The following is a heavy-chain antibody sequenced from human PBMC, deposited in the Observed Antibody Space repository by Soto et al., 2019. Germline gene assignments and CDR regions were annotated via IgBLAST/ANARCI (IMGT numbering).Heavy chain of an antibody. CDR1: GYTFTNYG. CDR3: AREDRDRETGLVPAAIDGMDV. Sequence: ASVKVSCKASGYTFTNYGVSWVRQAPGQGLEWMGWIGGYKGNTNYAQKLQGRVTLTTDTSTSTAYMELRSLRSDDTAVYYCAREDRDRETGLVPAAIDGMDVWG. V-gene: IGHV1-18*01. CDR2: IGGYKGNT. J-gene: IGHJ6*02. D-gene: IGHD2-2*01.